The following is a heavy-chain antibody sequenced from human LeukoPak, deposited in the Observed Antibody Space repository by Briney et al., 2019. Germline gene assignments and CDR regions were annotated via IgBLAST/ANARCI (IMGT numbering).Heavy chain of an antibody. CDR1: GFSFGAYS. CDR2: ISSRSSNI. V-gene: IGHV3-21*01. J-gene: IGHJ4*02. Sequence: GGSLRLSCAASGFSFGAYSMNWVRQAPGKGLEWVSSISSRSSNIYYADSMKGRFTVSRDNAKNSLYLQVNSLRAEDTAVHYCARALYYDILTNYQTHTYYFDYWGQGTLLTVSS. CDR3: ARALYYDILTNYQTHTYYFDY. D-gene: IGHD3-9*01.